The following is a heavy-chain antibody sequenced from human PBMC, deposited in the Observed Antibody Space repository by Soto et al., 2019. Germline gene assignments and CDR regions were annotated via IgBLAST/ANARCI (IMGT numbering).Heavy chain of an antibody. J-gene: IGHJ4*02. Sequence: QVQLVQSGAELKKPGASVKGSCKASGYTFSNYDMNWVRQATGQGPEWIGWVNPNNGDTGYAQRFQGRVTLTTEISPTSAYMELTSMRSEATDIYYCAKVSRKGSAIDFDYWGQGPLITVSS. D-gene: IGHD3-10*01. V-gene: IGHV1-8*01. CDR2: VNPNNGDT. CDR1: GYTFSNYD. CDR3: AKVSRKGSAIDFDY.